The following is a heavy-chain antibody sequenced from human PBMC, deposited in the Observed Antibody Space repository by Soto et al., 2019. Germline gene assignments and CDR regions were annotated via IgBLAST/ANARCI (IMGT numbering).Heavy chain of an antibody. CDR3: ARALLFYDSSGYYYAFDI. Sequence: QVQLVQSGAEVQKPGSSVKVSCKASGGTFSSYAISWVRQAPGQGLEWMGGIIPIFGTANYAQKFQGRVTITADESTSTAYMELSSLRSEDTAVYYCARALLFYDSSGYYYAFDIWGQGTMVTVSS. V-gene: IGHV1-69*01. J-gene: IGHJ3*02. D-gene: IGHD3-22*01. CDR1: GGTFSSYA. CDR2: IIPIFGTA.